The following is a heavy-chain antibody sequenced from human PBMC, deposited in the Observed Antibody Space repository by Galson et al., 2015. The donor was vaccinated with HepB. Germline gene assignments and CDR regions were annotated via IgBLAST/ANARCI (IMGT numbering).Heavy chain of an antibody. CDR1: GDIFSNFA. V-gene: IGHV1-69*13. CDR2: IIPLFGKA. D-gene: IGHD5-18*01. Sequence: SVKVSCKASGDIFSNFAIRWVRQAPGQGLEWMGGIIPLFGKANYAQKFQGRLTVTADESTTTAYMELSSLRSDDTAVYYCARGRHGFSYGHKDYWGQGTLVIVSS. J-gene: IGHJ4*02. CDR3: ARGRHGFSYGHKDY.